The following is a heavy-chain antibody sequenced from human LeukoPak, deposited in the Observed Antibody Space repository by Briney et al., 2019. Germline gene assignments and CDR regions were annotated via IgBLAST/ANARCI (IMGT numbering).Heavy chain of an antibody. D-gene: IGHD5-12*01. CDR1: GITFSTYA. Sequence: GGSLRLSCEVSGITFSTYAMAWVRQAPGKGLEWVSTVSNSGDNTYHADSVKGRFTISRDNSKNTVFLQMSRLRGEDTAIYFCAKDGLRGYDFDSWGQGTLVTVAS. V-gene: IGHV3-23*01. CDR3: AKDGLRGYDFDS. J-gene: IGHJ5*01. CDR2: VSNSGDNT.